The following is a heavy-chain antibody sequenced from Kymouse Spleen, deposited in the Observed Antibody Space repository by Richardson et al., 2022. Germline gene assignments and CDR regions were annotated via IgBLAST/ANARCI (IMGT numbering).Heavy chain of an antibody. D-gene: IGHD3-10*01. CDR1: GFTFSSYG. V-gene: IGHV3-33*01. Sequence: QVQLVESGGGVVQPGRSLRLSCAASGFTFSSYGMHWVRQAPGKGLEWVAVIWYDGSNKYYADSVKGRFTISRDNSKNTLYLQMNSLRAEDTAVYYCAREDTMVRGPPIWGQGTMVTVSS. J-gene: IGHJ3*02. CDR2: IWYDGSNK. CDR3: AREDTMVRGPPI.